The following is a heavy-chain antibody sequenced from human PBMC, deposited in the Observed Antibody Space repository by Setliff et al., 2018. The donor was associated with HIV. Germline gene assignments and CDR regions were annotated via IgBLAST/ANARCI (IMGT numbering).Heavy chain of an antibody. CDR3: ARDPTSGGFDY. CDR2: ISSDGSST. CDR1: GFTFSSYW. V-gene: IGHV3-74*01. J-gene: IGHJ4*02. Sequence: GGSLRLSCAASGFTFSSYWMHWVRQAPGTGLVWVSRISSDGSSTSYADSVKGRFSISRDNAKNTLYLQMDSLRAEDTAVYYCARDPTSGGFDYWGQGTLVTVSS. D-gene: IGHD3-10*01.